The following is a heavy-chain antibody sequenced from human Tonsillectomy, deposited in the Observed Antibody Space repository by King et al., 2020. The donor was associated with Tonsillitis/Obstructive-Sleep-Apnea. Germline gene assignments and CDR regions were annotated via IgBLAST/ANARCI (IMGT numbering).Heavy chain of an antibody. J-gene: IGHJ3*02. Sequence: VQLVESGGGLVQPGGSLRPSCAASGFTFSSYEMNWVRQAPGKGLEWVSYISSSGSTIYYADSVKGRFTISRDNAKNSLYLQKNSLRAEDTAVYYCARDQVGARGAFDIWGQGTMVTVSS. D-gene: IGHD1-26*01. CDR3: ARDQVGARGAFDI. CDR1: GFTFSSYE. CDR2: ISSSGSTI. V-gene: IGHV3-48*03.